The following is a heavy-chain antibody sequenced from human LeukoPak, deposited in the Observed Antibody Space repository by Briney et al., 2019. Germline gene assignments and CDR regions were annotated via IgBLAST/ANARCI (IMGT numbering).Heavy chain of an antibody. Sequence: GGSLRLSCKGSGYSFTSYWIGWVRQMPGKGLEWMGIIYPGDPDTRYSPSFQGQVTISADKSISTAYLQWSSLKASDTAMYYCARFNGDYVSYWGQGTLVTVSS. V-gene: IGHV5-51*01. CDR1: GYSFTSYW. J-gene: IGHJ4*02. D-gene: IGHD4-17*01. CDR3: ARFNGDYVSY. CDR2: IYPGDPDT.